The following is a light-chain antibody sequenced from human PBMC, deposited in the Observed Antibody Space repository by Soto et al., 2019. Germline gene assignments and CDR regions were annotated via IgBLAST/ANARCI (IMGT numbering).Light chain of an antibody. CDR2: EGS. CDR3: WLYAGSSV. J-gene: IGLJ2*01. CDR1: SSDVGSYNL. V-gene: IGLV2-23*01. Sequence: QSALTQPASVSGSPGQSITISCTGTSSDVGSYNLVSWYQQHPGKAPKLMIYEGSKRPSGVSNRFSGSKSGNTASLTISGLQAEDEADYYCWLYAGSSVFGGGTKPAVL.